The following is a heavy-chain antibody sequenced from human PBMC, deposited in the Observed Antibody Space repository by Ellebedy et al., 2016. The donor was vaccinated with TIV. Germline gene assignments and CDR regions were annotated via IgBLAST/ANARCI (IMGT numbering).Heavy chain of an antibody. CDR1: GFTLSDYD. J-gene: IGHJ4*02. CDR2: ISGSGNTI. V-gene: IGHV3-11*01. Sequence: GGSLRLXXVASGFTLSDYDMSWIRQSPGKGLEWVSYISGSGNTINHADSVKGRFTISRDNAKNSLYLQMSSLRAEETAVYVCARDGYNLLEGCDCWGQGTLVTVSS. CDR3: ARDGYNLLEGCDC. D-gene: IGHD5-24*01.